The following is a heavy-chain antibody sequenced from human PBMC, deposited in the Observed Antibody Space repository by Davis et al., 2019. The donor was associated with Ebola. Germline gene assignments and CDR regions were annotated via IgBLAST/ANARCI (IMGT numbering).Heavy chain of an antibody. D-gene: IGHD1-20*01. CDR1: GYTFTSYW. V-gene: IGHV5-51*01. J-gene: IGHJ4*02. CDR2: IYPDDSDT. CDR3: ARRLISGTDYFDY. Sequence: PRGSLRLSCKGSGYTFTSYWIGWVRQLPGKGLEWMGIIYPDDSDTRYSPSFQGQVTISADKSISTAYLQWSSLKASDIAMYYCARRLISGTDYFDYWGQGTLVTVSS.